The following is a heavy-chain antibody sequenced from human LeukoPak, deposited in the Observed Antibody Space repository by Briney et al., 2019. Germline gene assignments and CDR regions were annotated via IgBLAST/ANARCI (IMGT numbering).Heavy chain of an antibody. CDR1: GFTFSDYY. CDR2: ISSSGSTI. J-gene: IGHJ4*02. V-gene: IGHV3-11*01. D-gene: IGHD3-22*01. CDR3: ARARTSDYYDSSGYPLG. Sequence: PGGSLRLSCAASGFTFSDYYMSWIRQAPGKGLEWVSYISSSGSTIYYADSVKGRFTISRDNAKNSLYLQMNSLRAEDTAVYYCARARTSDYYDSSGYPLGWGQGTLVNVSS.